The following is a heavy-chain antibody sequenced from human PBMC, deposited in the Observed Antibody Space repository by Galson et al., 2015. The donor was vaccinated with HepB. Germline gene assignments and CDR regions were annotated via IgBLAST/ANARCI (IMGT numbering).Heavy chain of an antibody. CDR2: INAGNGNT. V-gene: IGHV1-3*01. CDR1: GYTFTSYA. D-gene: IGHD3-3*01. Sequence: SVKVSCKASGYTFTSYAMHWVRQAPGQRLEWMGWINAGNGNTKYSQKFQGRVTITRDTSASTAYMELSSLRSEDTAVYYCARGGVYYDFWSGYSRFDPWGQGTLVTVSS. CDR3: ARGGVYYDFWSGYSRFDP. J-gene: IGHJ5*02.